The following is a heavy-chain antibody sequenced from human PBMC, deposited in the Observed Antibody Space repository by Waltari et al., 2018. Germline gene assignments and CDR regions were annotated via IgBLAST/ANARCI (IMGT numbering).Heavy chain of an antibody. Sequence: QVQLVQSGAEVKKPGASVKVSCKASGYTFTGYYMHWVRQAPGQGLEWMGRINPNSGGTNYAQKFQGRVTMTRDTSISTAYMELSRLRSDDTAVYYCARAIIVVVPAAPTPPYNWFDPWGQGTLVTVSS. CDR3: ARAIIVVVPAAPTPPYNWFDP. V-gene: IGHV1-2*06. J-gene: IGHJ5*02. D-gene: IGHD2-2*01. CDR2: INPNSGGT. CDR1: GYTFTGYY.